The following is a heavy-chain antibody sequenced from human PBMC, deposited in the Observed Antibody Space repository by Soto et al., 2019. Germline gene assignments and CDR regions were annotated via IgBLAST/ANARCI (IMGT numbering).Heavy chain of an antibody. CDR2: ISGSGGST. CDR3: AKDRLWFGELLPPYY. CDR1: GFTFSSYA. V-gene: IGHV3-23*01. Sequence: SLILSCAASGFTFSSYAMSWVRQAPGKGLEWVSAISGSGGSTYYADSVKGRFTISRDNSKNTLYLQMNSLRAEDTAVYYCAKDRLWFGELLPPYYWGQGTLVTAPQ. D-gene: IGHD3-10*01. J-gene: IGHJ4*02.